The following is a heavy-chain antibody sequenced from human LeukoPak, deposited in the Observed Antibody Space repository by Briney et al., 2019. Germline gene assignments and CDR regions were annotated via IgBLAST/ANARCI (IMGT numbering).Heavy chain of an antibody. V-gene: IGHV4-4*07. D-gene: IGHD3-22*01. CDR3: ARDQVVVINWFDP. CDR2: IYTSGST. Sequence: SETLSLTCTVSGYSISSGYYWSWIRQPAGKGLEWIGRIYTSGSTNYNPSLKSRVTMSVDTSKNQFSLKLSSVTAADTAVYYCARDQVVVINWFDPWGQGTLVTVSS. J-gene: IGHJ5*02. CDR1: GYSISSGYY.